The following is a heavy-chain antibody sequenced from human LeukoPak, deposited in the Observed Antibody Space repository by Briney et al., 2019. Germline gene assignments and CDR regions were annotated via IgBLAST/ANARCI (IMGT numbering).Heavy chain of an antibody. CDR1: GYTFSDYY. CDR2: INSNSGAT. J-gene: IGHJ4*02. V-gene: IGHV1-2*02. Sequence: ASVKVSCKASGYTFSDYYTHWVRQAPGQGLEWMAWINSNSGATDSAQKFQGRVTLTRDTSTSTVYMELSRLRSDDTAVYYCARAPPSAPFDNWGQGTLVTVSS. CDR3: ARAPPSAPFDN.